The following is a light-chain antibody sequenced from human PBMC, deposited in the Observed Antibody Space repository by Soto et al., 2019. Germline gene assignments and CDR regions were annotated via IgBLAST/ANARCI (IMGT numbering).Light chain of an antibody. CDR2: DVS. CDR3: SSYTSSSIYV. V-gene: IGLV2-14*01. CDR1: SSDVGGYNY. J-gene: IGLJ1*01. Sequence: LTPPASVSGSPGQSNTISFPGTSSDVGGYNYVSWYQQHPGKAPKLMIYDVSNRPSGVSNRFSGSKSGNTASLTISGLQAEDEADYYCSSYTSSSIYVFGTGTKVTVL.